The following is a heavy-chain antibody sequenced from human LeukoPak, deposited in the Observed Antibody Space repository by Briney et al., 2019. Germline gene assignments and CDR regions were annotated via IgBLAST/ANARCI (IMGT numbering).Heavy chain of an antibody. Sequence: SETLSLTCAVYGGSFSGYYWSWIRQPPGKGLEWIGEINHSGSTNYNPSLKSRVTILVDTSKNQFSLKLRSVTAAATAVYSCARGSRDGYNAYTHWGQGTLVTVSS. CDR2: INHSGST. V-gene: IGHV4-34*01. D-gene: IGHD5-24*01. J-gene: IGHJ4*02. CDR3: ARGSRDGYNAYTH. CDR1: GGSFSGYY.